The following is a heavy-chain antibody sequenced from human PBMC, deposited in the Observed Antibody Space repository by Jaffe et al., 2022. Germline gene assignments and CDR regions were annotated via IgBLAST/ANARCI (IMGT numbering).Heavy chain of an antibody. V-gene: IGHV4-34*01. CDR2: INHSGST. CDR3: ARVFGYYYGSGSYPAIAFDI. J-gene: IGHJ3*02. CDR1: GGSFSGYY. D-gene: IGHD3-10*01. Sequence: QVQLQQWGAGLLKPSETLSLTCAVYGGSFSGYYWSWIRQPPGKGLEWIGEINHSGSTNYNPSLKSRVTISVDTSKNQFSLKLSSVTAADTAVYYCARVFGYYYGSGSYPAIAFDIWGQGTMVTVSS.